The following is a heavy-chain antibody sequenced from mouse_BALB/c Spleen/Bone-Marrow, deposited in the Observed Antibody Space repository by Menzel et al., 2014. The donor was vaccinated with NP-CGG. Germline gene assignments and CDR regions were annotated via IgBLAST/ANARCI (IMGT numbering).Heavy chain of an antibody. Sequence: QVQLKQSGAELVKPGASVKLSCKASGYTFTNYYMYWVKQRPGQGLEWIGGINPSNGGTNFNEKFKSKATLTVDKSSSTAYMQLSSLTSEDSAVYYCTRDHYYYGSSYWYFDVWGAGTTVTVSS. CDR2: INPSNGGT. J-gene: IGHJ1*01. CDR1: GYTFTNYY. CDR3: TRDHYYYGSSYWYFDV. D-gene: IGHD1-1*01. V-gene: IGHV1S81*02.